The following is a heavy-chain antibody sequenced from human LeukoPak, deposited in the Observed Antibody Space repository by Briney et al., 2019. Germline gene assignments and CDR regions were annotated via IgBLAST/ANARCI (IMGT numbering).Heavy chain of an antibody. D-gene: IGHD6-25*01. Sequence: SETLSLTCTVSGGSISSYYWSWIRQPPGKGLEWIGYIYYSGSTNYNPSLKSRLSVSVDTSRNQFSLKLSSVTAADTGVYYCARFPASAEYRHYYYMDVWGKGTTVTVSS. CDR3: ARFPASAEYRHYYYMDV. J-gene: IGHJ6*03. V-gene: IGHV4-59*01. CDR1: GGSISSYY. CDR2: IYYSGST.